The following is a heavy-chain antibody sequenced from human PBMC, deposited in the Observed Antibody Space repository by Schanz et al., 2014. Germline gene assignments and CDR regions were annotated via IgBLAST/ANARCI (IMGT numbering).Heavy chain of an antibody. CDR2: ISCSSST. CDR3: ARDRGHAGFPGDV. D-gene: IGHD5-12*01. CDR1: GGSVSSGGDY. Sequence: QVQLQGSGPGPVKPSQTLSLTCTVSGGSVSSGGDYWSWIRQHPGKGLEWIEFISCSSSTYYNPSLKNRVTISVDTSKNQFSLTLSSATATDTAVYACARDRGHAGFPGDVWGQGTMVTVSS. J-gene: IGHJ3*01. V-gene: IGHV4-31*03.